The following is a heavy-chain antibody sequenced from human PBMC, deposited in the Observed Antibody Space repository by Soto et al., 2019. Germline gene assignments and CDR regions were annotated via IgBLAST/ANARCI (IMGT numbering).Heavy chain of an antibody. Sequence: PSDTLSLTCAVYGGSFSGYYWSWIRQPPGKGPEWIGEISHSGSTNYNPSLKSRVTISVDTSKNQFSLKLSSVTAADTAVYYCARGDHYRSGSYTTWGQGTVVTVSS. CDR1: GGSFSGYY. D-gene: IGHD3-10*01. J-gene: IGHJ5*02. CDR2: ISHSGST. CDR3: ARGDHYRSGSYTT. V-gene: IGHV4-34*01.